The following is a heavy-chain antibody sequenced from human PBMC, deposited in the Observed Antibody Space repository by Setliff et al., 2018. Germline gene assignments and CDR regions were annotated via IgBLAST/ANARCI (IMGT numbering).Heavy chain of an antibody. CDR3: ARQRRIWNDLDYFDY. CDR2: IYSSGNI. CDR1: GGSISSGTFY. J-gene: IGHJ4*02. Sequence: TLSLTCTVSGGSISSGTFYWTWLRQPAGKGLEWIGHIYSSGNINYNPSLVSRVTISIDTSKSQFSLRLSSVTAADTAVYYCARQRRIWNDLDYFDYWGQGTLVTVS. V-gene: IGHV4-61*09. D-gene: IGHD1-1*01.